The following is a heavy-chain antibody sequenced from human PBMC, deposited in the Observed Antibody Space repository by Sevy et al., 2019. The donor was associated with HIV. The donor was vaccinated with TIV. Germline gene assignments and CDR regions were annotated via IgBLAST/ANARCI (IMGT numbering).Heavy chain of an antibody. CDR3: TRAAGPFGWSDP. D-gene: IGHD6-19*01. J-gene: IGHJ5*02. V-gene: IGHV4-30-4*01. Sequence: SETLSLTSSVSGGSITSPDYNWSWVRQPPGKGLERIGYIYYSGNTYYNPSLKTRASLSIDTSKNQFSLNLNSVTAADTAVYYCTRAAGPFGWSDPWGQGTLVTVSS. CDR1: GGSITSPDYN. CDR2: IYYSGNT.